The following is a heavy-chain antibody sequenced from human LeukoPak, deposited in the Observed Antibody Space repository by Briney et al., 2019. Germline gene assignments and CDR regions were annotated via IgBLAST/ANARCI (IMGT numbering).Heavy chain of an antibody. CDR3: ARDLRGIGDETAY. D-gene: IGHD3-16*01. CDR2: INSDGSAT. V-gene: IGHV3-74*01. CDR1: GYTFSTYW. Sequence: GGSLRLSCAASGYTFSTYWMHWVRQAPGKGLVWVSRINSDGSATSYADSVKGRFTISRDNAKNTLYLHMNSLRAEDTAVYYCARDLRGIGDETAYWGQGTLVTVSS. J-gene: IGHJ4*02.